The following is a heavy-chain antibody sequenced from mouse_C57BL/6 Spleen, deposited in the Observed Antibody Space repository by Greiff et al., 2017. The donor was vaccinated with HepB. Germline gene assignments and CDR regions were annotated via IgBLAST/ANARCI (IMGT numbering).Heavy chain of an antibody. D-gene: IGHD1-1*01. Sequence: EVQRVESGGGLVQPGGSMKLSCVASGFTFSNYWMNWVRQSPEKGLEWVAQIRLKSDNYATHYAESVKGRFTISRDDSKSSVYLQMNNLRAEDTGIYYCTAIPYYGSSYWYFDVWGTGTTVTVSS. J-gene: IGHJ1*03. CDR1: GFTFSNYW. CDR3: TAIPYYGSSYWYFDV. CDR2: IRLKSDNYAT. V-gene: IGHV6-3*01.